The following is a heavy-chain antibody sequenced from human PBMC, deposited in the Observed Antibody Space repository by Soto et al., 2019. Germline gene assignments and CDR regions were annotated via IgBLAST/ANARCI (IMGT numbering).Heavy chain of an antibody. CDR2: ISGSGGIT. V-gene: IGHV3-23*01. D-gene: IGHD6-19*01. J-gene: IGHJ4*02. CDR1: EFMFSNYA. Sequence: GALSLSCAASEFMFSNYAMNWVRQAPGKGLEWVSAISGSGGITYYADSVKGRFTISRDNSKNTLYLQMNSLRAEDTAVYYCAKAEKSSAVAGYFDSWGQGTLVTVSS. CDR3: AKAEKSSAVAGYFDS.